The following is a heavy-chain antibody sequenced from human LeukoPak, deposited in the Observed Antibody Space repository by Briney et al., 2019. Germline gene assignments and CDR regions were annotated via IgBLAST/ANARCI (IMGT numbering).Heavy chain of an antibody. Sequence: PGGSLRLSCAASGFTFSSYAMSWVRQAPGKGLEWVSTISGSGGSTYSADSVKGRFTISRDNSKNTLYLQMNSLRAEDTAVYYCAKKYGDYLDYWGQGTLVTVSS. D-gene: IGHD4-17*01. CDR2: ISGSGGST. J-gene: IGHJ4*02. CDR1: GFTFSSYA. CDR3: AKKYGDYLDY. V-gene: IGHV3-23*01.